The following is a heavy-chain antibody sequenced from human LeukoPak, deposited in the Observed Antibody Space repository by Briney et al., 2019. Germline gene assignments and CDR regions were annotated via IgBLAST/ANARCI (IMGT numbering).Heavy chain of an antibody. V-gene: IGHV4-34*01. J-gene: IGHJ4*02. CDR3: ARGDTVAARPGRFDY. D-gene: IGHD6-6*01. Sequence: PSETLSLTCAVYGGSFSGYYWSWIRQPPGKGLKWIGEINHSGSTNYNPSLKSRVTISVDTSKNQFSLKLSSVTAADTAVYYCARGDTVAARPGRFDYGGQGTLVTVSS. CDR2: INHSGST. CDR1: GGSFSGYY.